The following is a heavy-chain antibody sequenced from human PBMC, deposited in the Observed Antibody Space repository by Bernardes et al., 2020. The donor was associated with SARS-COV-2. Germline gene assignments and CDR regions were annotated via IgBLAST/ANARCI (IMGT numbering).Heavy chain of an antibody. V-gene: IGHV3-9*01. CDR2: ISWNSGSV. D-gene: IGHD4-4*01. CDR3: AKDRTAMTTGGFDV. CDR1: GFSFNLYA. J-gene: IGHJ6*02. Sequence: GGSLRLSCVASGFSFNLYAIHWVRQVPGKGLEWVSGISWNSGSVTYRDSVEGRFTIFRDNAKGSVHLQMNSLRPEDTALYYCAKDRTAMTTGGFDVWGQGTTVTVSS.